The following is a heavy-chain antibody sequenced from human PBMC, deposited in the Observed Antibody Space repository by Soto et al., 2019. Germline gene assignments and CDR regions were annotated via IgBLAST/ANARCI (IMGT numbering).Heavy chain of an antibody. Sequence: QVQLVESGGGVAQPGRSLRLSCAASGFAFSSHGMHWVRQAPGKGLEWVAVIVREGSEKHYADSVKGRFTISRDNSKNTLYLEMNSLRAEDTAVYYCARDDDYDDNGLDSWGQGTLVTVSS. D-gene: IGHD4-17*01. CDR3: ARDDDYDDNGLDS. CDR2: IVREGSEK. J-gene: IGHJ5*01. CDR1: GFAFSSHG. V-gene: IGHV3-33*01.